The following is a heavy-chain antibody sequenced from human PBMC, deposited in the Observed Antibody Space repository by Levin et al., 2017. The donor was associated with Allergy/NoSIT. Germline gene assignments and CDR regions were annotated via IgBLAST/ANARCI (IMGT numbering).Heavy chain of an antibody. CDR2: ISHSGST. D-gene: IGHD3-10*01. J-gene: IGHJ4*02. CDR1: GGSISSSNW. CDR3: ARLTIRGLFDY. V-gene: IGHV4-4*02. Sequence: ASQTLSLTCAVSGGSISSSNWWSWVRQPPGKGLEWIGEISHSGSTNYNPSLKSRVTISVDKSKNQFSLKLNSVTAADTAVYYCARLTIRGLFDYWGQGTLVTVSS.